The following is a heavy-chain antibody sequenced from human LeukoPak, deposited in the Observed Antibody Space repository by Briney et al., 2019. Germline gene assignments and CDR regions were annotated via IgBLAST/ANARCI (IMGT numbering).Heavy chain of an antibody. Sequence: SETLSLTCTVSGGSISSSSYYWGWIRQPPGKGLEWIGSIYYSGSTYYNPSLKSRVTISVGTSKNQFSLKLSSVTAADTAVYYCARSPGLWFGELLAPLDIWGQGTMVTVSS. CDR1: GGSISSSSYY. CDR2: IYYSGST. J-gene: IGHJ3*02. V-gene: IGHV4-39*01. CDR3: ARSPGLWFGELLAPLDI. D-gene: IGHD3-10*01.